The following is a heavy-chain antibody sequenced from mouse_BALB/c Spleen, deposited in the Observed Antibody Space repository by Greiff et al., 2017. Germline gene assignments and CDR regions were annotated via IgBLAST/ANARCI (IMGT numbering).Heavy chain of an antibody. D-gene: IGHD2-10*02. Sequence: EVQLQQSGAELVRPGALVKLSCKASGFNIKDYYMHWVKQRPEQGLEWIGWIDPENGNTIYDPKFQGKASITADTSSNTAYLQLSSLTSEDTAVYYCARSYGNFAYWGQGTLVTVSA. CDR1: GFNIKDYY. J-gene: IGHJ3*01. CDR2: IDPENGNT. CDR3: ARSYGNFAY. V-gene: IGHV14-1*02.